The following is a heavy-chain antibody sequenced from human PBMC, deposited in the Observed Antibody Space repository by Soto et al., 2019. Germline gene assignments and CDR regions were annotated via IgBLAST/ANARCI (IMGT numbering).Heavy chain of an antibody. J-gene: IGHJ5*02. CDR1: GYTFTSYG. D-gene: IGHD3-22*01. Sequence: ASVKVSCKASGYTFTSYGISWVRQAPGQGLEWMGWISAYNGNTNYAQKLQGRVTMTTDTSTSTAYMELRSLRSDDTAVYYCARGGWNYYYDISCYMAPDWFDPWGQGTLVTISS. CDR2: ISAYNGNT. V-gene: IGHV1-18*01. CDR3: ARGGWNYYYDISCYMAPDWFDP.